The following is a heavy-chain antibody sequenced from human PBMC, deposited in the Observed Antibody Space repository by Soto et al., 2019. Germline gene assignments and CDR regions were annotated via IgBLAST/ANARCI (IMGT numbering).Heavy chain of an antibody. CDR2: IYYSGST. D-gene: IGHD6-19*01. Sequence: SETLSLTCTVSGGSISSYYWSWIRQPPGKGLEWIGYIYYSGSTNYNPSLKSRVTISVDTSKNQFSLKLSSVTAADTAVYYCATGIAVAAPYYFDYWGQGTLVTVSS. V-gene: IGHV4-59*01. J-gene: IGHJ4*02. CDR1: GGSISSYY. CDR3: ATGIAVAAPYYFDY.